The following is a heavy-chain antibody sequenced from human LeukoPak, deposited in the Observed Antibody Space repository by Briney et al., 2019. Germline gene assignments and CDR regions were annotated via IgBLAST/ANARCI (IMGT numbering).Heavy chain of an antibody. D-gene: IGHD3-22*01. V-gene: IGHV3-23*01. CDR1: GFTFSSYA. CDR3: AKSGDSSGYDWFDP. CDR2: ISGSGGST. J-gene: IGHJ5*02. Sequence: GGSLRLSCAASGFTFSSYAMSWVRQAPGKGLEWVSAISGSGGSTYYEDSVKGRFTTPRDNAKNTLYLQMNSLRAEDTAVYYCAKSGDSSGYDWFDPWGQGTLVTVSS.